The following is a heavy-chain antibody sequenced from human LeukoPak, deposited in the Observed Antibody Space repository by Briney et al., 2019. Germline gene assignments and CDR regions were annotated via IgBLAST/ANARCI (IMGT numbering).Heavy chain of an antibody. CDR3: ARAPGSGWGAFDI. D-gene: IGHD1-26*01. J-gene: IGHJ3*02. CDR2: IYYSGST. CDR1: GGSFSGYY. Sequence: SETLSLTCAVYGGSFSGYYWSWIRQPPGKGLEWIGYIYYSGSTNYNPSLKSRVTISVDTSKNQFSLKLRSVTAADTAVYYCARAPGSGWGAFDIWGQGTMVTVSS. V-gene: IGHV4-59*01.